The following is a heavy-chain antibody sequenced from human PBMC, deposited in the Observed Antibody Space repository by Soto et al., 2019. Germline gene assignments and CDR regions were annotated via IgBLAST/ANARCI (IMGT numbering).Heavy chain of an antibody. V-gene: IGHV4-39*01. CDR3: ASWLGSSGEYYFDY. D-gene: IGHD3-10*01. CDR1: GGSISSSSYY. Sequence: PSETLSLTCTVSGGSISSSSYYWGWIRQPPGKGLEWIGSIYYSGSTYYNPSLKSRVTISVDTSKNQFSLKLSSVTAADTAVYYCASWLGSSGEYYFDYWGQGTLVTVSS. J-gene: IGHJ4*02. CDR2: IYYSGST.